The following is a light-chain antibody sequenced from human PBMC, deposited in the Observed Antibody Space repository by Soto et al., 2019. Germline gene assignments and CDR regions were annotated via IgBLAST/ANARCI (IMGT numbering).Light chain of an antibody. J-gene: IGLJ1*01. Sequence: QSALTQARCVSGSPGQSVTISCTGTSSDVGTYDFVSWYQQHPGKAPRLMIFDVSERPSGVPDRFSGSKSGNTASLTISGLQAEDEADYYCCLYAVTFYVFGTGAKVTVL. CDR1: SSDVGTYDF. V-gene: IGLV2-11*01. CDR3: CLYAVTFYV. CDR2: DVS.